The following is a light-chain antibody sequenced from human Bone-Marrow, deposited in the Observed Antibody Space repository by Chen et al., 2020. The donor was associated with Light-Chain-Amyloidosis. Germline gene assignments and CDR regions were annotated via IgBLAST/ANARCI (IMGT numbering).Light chain of an antibody. CDR3: CSYGGRGSLDVV. CDR2: EDN. CDR1: SSDVGSYNL. J-gene: IGLJ2*01. V-gene: IGLV2-23*01. Sequence: QSALTQPASVSGSPGQSITISCTETSSDVGSYNLVSWYQQHPDKVPKLMIYEDNIRPSGVSSRFSGSKSGNTASLTISGLQAEDQADYYCCSYGGRGSLDVVFGGGTKLTVL.